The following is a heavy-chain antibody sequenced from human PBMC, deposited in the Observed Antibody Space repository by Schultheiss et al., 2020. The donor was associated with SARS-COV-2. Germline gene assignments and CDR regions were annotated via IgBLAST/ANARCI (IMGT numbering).Heavy chain of an antibody. V-gene: IGHV3-23*01. J-gene: IGHJ5*02. Sequence: GGSLRLSCAASGFTFSSYAMSWVRQAPGKGLEWVSAISGSGGSTYYADSVKGRFTISRDNSKNTLYLQMNSLRAEDTAVYYCARASRDYDSSGSTVDWFDPWGQGTLVTVSS. D-gene: IGHD3-22*01. CDR3: ARASRDYDSSGSTVDWFDP. CDR1: GFTFSSYA. CDR2: ISGSGGST.